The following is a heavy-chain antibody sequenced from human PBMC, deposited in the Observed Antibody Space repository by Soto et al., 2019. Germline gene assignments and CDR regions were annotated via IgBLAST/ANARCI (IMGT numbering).Heavy chain of an antibody. J-gene: IGHJ5*02. V-gene: IGHV4-59*01. CDR3: ASGGRWFDP. Sequence: ETLSLTGTVSGGCMGSYYWRWIRQPPGKGLEWIGYIYYSGSTNHNPTLKSRVTISVDTSTNQFSLKLSSVTAADTAVHYCASGGRWFDPWGQGTQVTVSS. CDR1: GGCMGSYY. CDR2: IYYSGST.